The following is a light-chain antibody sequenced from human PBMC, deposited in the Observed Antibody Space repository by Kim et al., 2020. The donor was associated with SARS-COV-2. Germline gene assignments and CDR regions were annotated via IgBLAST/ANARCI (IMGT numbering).Light chain of an antibody. CDR1: KLGDKY. Sequence: SYELTQPPSVSVSPGQTASITCSGDKLGDKYACWYQQKPGQSPVLVIYQDSKRPSGITERFSGSNYGNTATLTISGTQAMDEADYYCQAWDSSTVVLGGG. CDR2: QDS. CDR3: QAWDSSTVV. J-gene: IGLJ2*01. V-gene: IGLV3-1*01.